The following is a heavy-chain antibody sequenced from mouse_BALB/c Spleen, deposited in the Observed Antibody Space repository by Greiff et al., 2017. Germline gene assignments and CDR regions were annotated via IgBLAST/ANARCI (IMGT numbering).Heavy chain of an antibody. D-gene: IGHD1-1*01. CDR3: TRCYYGSSPWFAY. CDR2: IYPGNSDT. V-gene: IGHV1-5*01. CDR1: GYTFTSYW. J-gene: IGHJ3*01. Sequence: VQLQQSGTVLARPGASVKMSCKASGYTFTSYWMHWVNQRPGQGLEWIGAIYPGNSDTSYNQKFKGKAKLTAVTSTSTAYMELSSLTNEDSAVYYCTRCYYGSSPWFAYWGQGTLVTVSA.